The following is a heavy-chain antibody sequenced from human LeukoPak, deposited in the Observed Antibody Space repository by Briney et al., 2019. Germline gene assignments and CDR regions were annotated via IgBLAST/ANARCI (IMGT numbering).Heavy chain of an antibody. J-gene: IGHJ4*02. CDR2: ISGSGGST. V-gene: IGHV3-23*01. Sequence: GGSLRLSCAASGFTFSSYAMSWVRQAPGKGLEWVSAISGSGGSTYYADSVKGRFTISRDNSKNTLYLQMNSLRAEDTAVYYCARGGYYYDSSGYYYWGQGTLVTVSS. CDR3: ARGGYYYDSSGYYY. CDR1: GFTFSSYA. D-gene: IGHD3-22*01.